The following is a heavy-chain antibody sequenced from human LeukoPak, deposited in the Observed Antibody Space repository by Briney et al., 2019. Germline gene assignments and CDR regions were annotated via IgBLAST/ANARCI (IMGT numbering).Heavy chain of an antibody. CDR3: ARANGPLDNNWFDP. CDR2: ISSSGRTI. D-gene: IGHD1-1*01. V-gene: IGHV3-48*03. CDR1: GVTLSSYE. Sequence: PGGSLRLSCAASGVTLSSYEMNWVRQAPGKGLAWVSYISSSGRTISYADSVKGRFTISRDNAKNSLYLQMNSLRAEDTAVYYCARANGPLDNNWFDPWGQGTLVTVSS. J-gene: IGHJ5*02.